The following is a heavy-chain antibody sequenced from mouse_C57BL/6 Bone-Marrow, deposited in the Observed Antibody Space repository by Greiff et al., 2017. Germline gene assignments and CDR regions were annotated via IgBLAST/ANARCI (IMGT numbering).Heavy chain of an antibody. CDR1: GYAFSSSW. D-gene: IGHD1-1*01. CDR3: ARSGGSGTYFDV. Sequence: VQLQQSGPELVKPGASVKISCKASGYAFSSSWMNWVKQRPGKGLEWIGRIYPGDGDTNYNGKFKGKATLTADKSSSTAYMQLSCLASEDSAVSFCARSGGSGTYFDVWGTGTTVTVSS. V-gene: IGHV1-82*01. J-gene: IGHJ1*03. CDR2: IYPGDGDT.